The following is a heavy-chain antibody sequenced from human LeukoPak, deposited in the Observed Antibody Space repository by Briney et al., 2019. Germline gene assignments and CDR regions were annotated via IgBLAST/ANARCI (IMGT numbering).Heavy chain of an antibody. V-gene: IGHV3-66*02. CDR2: IYSGGST. D-gene: IGHD3-10*01. CDR3: ARSVLLWFGDPTPTLDY. J-gene: IGHJ4*02. CDR1: GFTVSSNY. Sequence: PGGSLRLSCAASGFTVSSNYMSWVRQAPGKGLEWVSVIYSGGSTYYADSVKGRFTISRDNSKNTLYLQMNSLRAEDTAVYYCARSVLLWFGDPTPTLDYWGQGTLVTVSS.